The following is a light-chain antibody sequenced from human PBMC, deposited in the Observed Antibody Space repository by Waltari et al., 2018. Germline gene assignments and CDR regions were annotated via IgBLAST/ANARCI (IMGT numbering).Light chain of an antibody. CDR1: QSIGRY. CDR3: QNHERLPAV. J-gene: IGKJ1*01. Sequence: EIVLTQSPGTLSLSPGERATLSCRASQSIGRYLVWYQQKPGQAPRLLIDGASSRAAGIPDRFSGSWSGTDFSLTISRLEPEDFAVYYCQNHERLPAVFGQGTKVEIK. CDR2: GAS. V-gene: IGKV3-20*01.